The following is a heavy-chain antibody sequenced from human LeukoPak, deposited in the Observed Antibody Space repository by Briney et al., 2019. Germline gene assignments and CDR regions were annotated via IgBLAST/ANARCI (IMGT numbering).Heavy chain of an antibody. CDR1: GASISSDY. Sequence: SETLSRTCSVSGASISSDYWSWIRQPPGKGLEWIGNIYSSETTKYNPSLRSRATISGDTSKNQFSLKLSSVTAADTAVYYCARHFPYLAGDCPYYYMDVWGKGPAVTV. CDR2: IYSSETT. V-gene: IGHV4-4*09. D-gene: IGHD2-21*02. J-gene: IGHJ6*03. CDR3: ARHFPYLAGDCPYYYMDV.